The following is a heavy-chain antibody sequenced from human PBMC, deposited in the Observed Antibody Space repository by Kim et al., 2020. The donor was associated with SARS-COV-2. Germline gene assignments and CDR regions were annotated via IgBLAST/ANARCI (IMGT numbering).Heavy chain of an antibody. CDR1: GFTFSTYW. CDR3: ARDVHISPSRGFAL. D-gene: IGHD2-21*01. Sequence: GGSLRLSCAASGFTFSTYWMHWVRQAPGKGLVWVSRIKSDGSTTTYADSVKGRFTISRDNAKNTLYLQMNSLRAEDTAVYYCARDVHISPSRGFALWGQGTLVTVSS. V-gene: IGHV3-74*01. J-gene: IGHJ5*02. CDR2: IKSDGSTT.